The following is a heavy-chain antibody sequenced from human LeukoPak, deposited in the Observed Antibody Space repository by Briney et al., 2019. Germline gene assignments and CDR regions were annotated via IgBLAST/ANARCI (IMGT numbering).Heavy chain of an antibody. CDR3: AKALFTMVRGVSDY. V-gene: IGHV3-48*03. D-gene: IGHD3-10*01. J-gene: IGHJ4*02. Sequence: GGSLRLSCAASGFTFSSYEMNWVRQAPGKGLEWVSYISSSGSTIYYADSVKGRFTISRDNAKNSLYLQMNSLRAEDTAVYYCAKALFTMVRGVSDYWGQGTLVTVSS. CDR2: ISSSGSTI. CDR1: GFTFSSYE.